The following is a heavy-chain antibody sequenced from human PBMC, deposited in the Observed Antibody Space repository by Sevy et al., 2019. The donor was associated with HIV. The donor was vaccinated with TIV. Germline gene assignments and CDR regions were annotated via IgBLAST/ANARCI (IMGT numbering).Heavy chain of an antibody. Sequence: GGSLRLSCTASGFTCGDYCMSWVRQAPGKGLEWVAFLKSDVYGGTVDHAASVRGRFVISRDDSKTIAYLRRNDLKTEDTGVYYCTRWKAAQSRFDCWGQGALVTVSS. CDR2: LKSDVYGGTV. J-gene: IGHJ4*02. CDR3: TRWKAAQSRFDC. CDR1: GFTCGDYC. V-gene: IGHV3-49*04. D-gene: IGHD6-13*01.